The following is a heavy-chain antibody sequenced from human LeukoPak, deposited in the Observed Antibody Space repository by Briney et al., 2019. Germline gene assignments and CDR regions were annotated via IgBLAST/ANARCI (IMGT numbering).Heavy chain of an antibody. J-gene: IGHJ4*02. D-gene: IGHD1-26*01. CDR3: ARDNSGSYSEYYFDY. V-gene: IGHV3-21*01. CDR1: GFTFSSYS. CDR2: ISSSSSYI. Sequence: PGGSLRLSCAASGFTFSSYSMNWVRQAPGKGLEWVSSISSSSSYIYYADSVKGRFTISRDNAKNSLYLQMNSLRAEDTAVYYCARDNSGSYSEYYFDYWGQGTLVTVPS.